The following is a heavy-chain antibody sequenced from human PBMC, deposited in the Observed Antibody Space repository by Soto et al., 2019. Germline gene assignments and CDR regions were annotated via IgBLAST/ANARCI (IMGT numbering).Heavy chain of an antibody. CDR2: INHSGST. D-gene: IGHD2-2*02. V-gene: IGHV4-34*01. J-gene: IGHJ5*02. CDR3: ARTVPAAIDWFDP. Sequence: SSETLSLTCAVYGGSFSGYYWSWIRQPPGKGLEWIGEINHSGSTNYNPSLKSRVTIPVDTSKNQFSLKLSSVTAADTAVYYCARTVPAAIDWFDPWGQGTLVTVS. CDR1: GGSFSGYY.